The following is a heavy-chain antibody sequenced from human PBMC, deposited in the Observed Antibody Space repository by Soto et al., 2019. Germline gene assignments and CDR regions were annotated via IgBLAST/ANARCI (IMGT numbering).Heavy chain of an antibody. CDR3: AHTKGMNQLLSS. D-gene: IGHD2-2*01. CDR2: IYCDDDK. J-gene: IGHJ4*02. V-gene: IGHV2-5*02. CDR1: GFSLSTSGVG. Sequence: SGPTLVNPPQTLTLTCTFSGFSLSTSGVGVGWIRQPPGKALEWLALIYCDDDKRYSPSLKSRLTITKDTSKNQVVLTMTNLDPVDTATYYCAHTKGMNQLLSSWGQGTLVTVSS.